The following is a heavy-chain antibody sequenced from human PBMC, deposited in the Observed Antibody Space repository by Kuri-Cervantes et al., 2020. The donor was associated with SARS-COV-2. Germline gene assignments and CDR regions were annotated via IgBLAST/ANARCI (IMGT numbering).Heavy chain of an antibody. J-gene: IGHJ6*02. Sequence: GESLKISCAASGFTFSNAWMNWVRQAPGKGLEWVGRIKSKTDGGTADYAAPVKGRFTISRDDSKNTLYLQMNSLKTEDTAVYYCTTVGTGYRYGFDYYGMDVWGQGTTVTVSS. CDR1: GFTFSNAW. D-gene: IGHD5-18*01. CDR2: IKSKTDGGTA. CDR3: TTVGTGYRYGFDYYGMDV. V-gene: IGHV3-15*07.